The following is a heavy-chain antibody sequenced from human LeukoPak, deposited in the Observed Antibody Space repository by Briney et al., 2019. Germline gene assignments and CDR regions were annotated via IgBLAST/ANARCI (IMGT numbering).Heavy chain of an antibody. Sequence: SETLSLTCAVYGGSFSGYYWSWIRQPPGKGLEWIGEINHSGSTNYNPSLKSQVTISVDTSKNQFSLKLSSVAAADTAVYYCARGRRYDFWSGRTLDPWGQGTLVTVSS. V-gene: IGHV4-34*01. CDR1: GGSFSGYY. CDR2: INHSGST. CDR3: ARGRRYDFWSGRTLDP. D-gene: IGHD3-3*01. J-gene: IGHJ5*02.